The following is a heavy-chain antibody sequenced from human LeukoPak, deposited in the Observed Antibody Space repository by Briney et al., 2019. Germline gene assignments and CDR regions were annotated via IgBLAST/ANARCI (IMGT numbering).Heavy chain of an antibody. CDR2: ISAYNGNT. CDR3: ARDHYYDSSGYYYEGSAFDI. CDR1: GYTFTSYG. Sequence: ASVKVSCKASGYTFTSYGISWVRQAPGQGLEWMGWISAYNGNTNYAQKLQGRVTMTTDTSTSTAYMELRSLRSDDTAVYYCARDHYYDSSGYYYEGSAFDIWGQGTMVTVSS. J-gene: IGHJ3*02. V-gene: IGHV1-18*01. D-gene: IGHD3-22*01.